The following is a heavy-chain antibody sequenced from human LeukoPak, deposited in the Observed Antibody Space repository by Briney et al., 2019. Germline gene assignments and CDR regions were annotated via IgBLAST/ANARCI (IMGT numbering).Heavy chain of an antibody. V-gene: IGHV3-30-3*01. CDR1: GFTFSSYA. CDR2: ISYDGSNK. CDR3: ARSFSSGWSYYFDY. J-gene: IGHJ4*02. Sequence: GGSLRLSCAASGFTFSSYAFHWVRQAPGKGLEWVSFISYDGSNKYYADSVKGQFTISRDNSKNTLYLQMNSLRAEDTAVYYCARSFSSGWSYYFDYWGLGTLVTVSS. D-gene: IGHD6-19*01.